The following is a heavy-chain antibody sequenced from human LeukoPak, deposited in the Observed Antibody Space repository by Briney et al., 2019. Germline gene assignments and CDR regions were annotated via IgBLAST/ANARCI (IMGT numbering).Heavy chain of an antibody. D-gene: IGHD5-12*01. CDR2: ISFSGATT. J-gene: IGHJ4*02. CDR3: ARGIYIPDY. V-gene: IGHV3-23*01. CDR1: GFTFSSFA. Sequence: GGSLRLSCEASGFTFSSFAMSWVRQAPGMGLEWVSGISFSGATTYYTDSVKGRFTISRDNSKNTLDLQMNSLRADDTAVYYCARGIYIPDYWGQGTLVTVSS.